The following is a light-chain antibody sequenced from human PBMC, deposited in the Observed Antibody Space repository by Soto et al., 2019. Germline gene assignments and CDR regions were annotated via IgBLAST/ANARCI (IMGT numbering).Light chain of an antibody. Sequence: EVVMTQSPATLSVSPGERATLSCRASQSVTSNYLAWYQQKPGQAPRLLIYGVSSRATGVPDRFSGSGSGTDFTLTISRLEPGDFAVYYCQQYGSSPRTFGQGTKVEIK. CDR1: QSVTSNY. V-gene: IGKV3-20*01. CDR3: QQYGSSPRT. J-gene: IGKJ1*01. CDR2: GVS.